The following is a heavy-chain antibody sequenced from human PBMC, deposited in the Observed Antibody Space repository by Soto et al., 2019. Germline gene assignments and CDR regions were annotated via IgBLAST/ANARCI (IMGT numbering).Heavy chain of an antibody. CDR2: IWYDGSSK. V-gene: IGHV3-33*01. Sequence: QVQLVESGGDVVQPGRSLRLSCAASGMHFSSYGMHWVRQAPGKGLEWVALIWYDGSSKYYADSVKGRFTISRDNSNNTLYMQMDSLRVEDTAIYYCARGGGGDCYHFDLWGQGTLVTVSS. CDR1: GMHFSSYG. J-gene: IGHJ4*02. D-gene: IGHD2-21*02. CDR3: ARGGGGDCYHFDL.